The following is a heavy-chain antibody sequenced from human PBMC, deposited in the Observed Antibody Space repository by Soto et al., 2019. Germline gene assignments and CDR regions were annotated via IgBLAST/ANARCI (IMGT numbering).Heavy chain of an antibody. Sequence: SETLSLTCTVSGGSISSYYWSWIRQPPGKGLEWIGYIYYSGSTNYNPSLKSRVTISVDKSKNQFSLKLSSVTAADTAVYYCVRGLTLTMVRGVASVWFDPWGQGTLVTVSS. J-gene: IGHJ5*02. D-gene: IGHD3-10*01. CDR2: IYYSGST. V-gene: IGHV4-59*12. CDR1: GGSISSYY. CDR3: VRGLTLTMVRGVASVWFDP.